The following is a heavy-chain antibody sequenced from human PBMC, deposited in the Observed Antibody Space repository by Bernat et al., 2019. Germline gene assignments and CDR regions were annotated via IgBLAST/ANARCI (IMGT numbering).Heavy chain of an antibody. CDR1: GFTFSSYS. J-gene: IGHJ6*02. CDR3: ARDTSPLPPSSSWYGPYYYGMDV. V-gene: IGHV3-21*01. Sequence: EVQLVESGGGLVKPGGSLRLSCAASGFTFSSYSMNWVRQAPGKGLEWVSSISSSSSYIYYADSVKGRFTISRHNAKNSLYLKMNSLRAEDTAVYYCARDTSPLPPSSSWYGPYYYGMDVWGQGTTVTVSS. D-gene: IGHD6-13*01. CDR2: ISSSSSYI.